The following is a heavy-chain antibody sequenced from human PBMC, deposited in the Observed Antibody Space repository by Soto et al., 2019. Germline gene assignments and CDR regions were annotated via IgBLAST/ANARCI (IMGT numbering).Heavy chain of an antibody. V-gene: IGHV3-53*01. CDR1: GFSVNNNY. CDR3: AKLWGYYFES. J-gene: IGHJ4*02. Sequence: PGGSLRLSCAASGFSVNNNYMTWVRQTPGRRPEWVAVIYTRCSTHYADFATGRFTFSRDNSKNTLYLQMNSLRPEDTAVYYCAKLWGYYFESWGPGTLVTVSS. D-gene: IGHD2-21*01. CDR2: IYTRCST.